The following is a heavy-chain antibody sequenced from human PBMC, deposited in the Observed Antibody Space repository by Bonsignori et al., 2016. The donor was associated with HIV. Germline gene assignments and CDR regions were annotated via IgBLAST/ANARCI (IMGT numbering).Heavy chain of an antibody. D-gene: IGHD3/OR15-3a*01. CDR2: IYYSEST. V-gene: IGHV4-59*01. CDR3: ASLGVWTTYFDY. J-gene: IGHJ4*02. Sequence: WIRQPPGKGLEWIGYIYYSESTNYNPSLKSRVTISVDTSKNQFSLKLSSVTAADTAVYYCASLGVWTTYFDYWGQGTLVTVSS.